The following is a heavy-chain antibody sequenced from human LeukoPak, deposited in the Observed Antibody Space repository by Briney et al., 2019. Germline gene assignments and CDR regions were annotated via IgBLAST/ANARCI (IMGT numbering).Heavy chain of an antibody. CDR3: ARERWLPRGWFDP. Sequence: PSETLSLTCAVYGGSFSGYYWSWIRQPPGKGLEWIGEINHSGSTNYNPSLKSRVTISVDTSKNQFSLKLSSVTAADTAVYYCARERWLPRGWFDPWGQGTLVTVSS. V-gene: IGHV4-34*01. CDR2: INHSGST. CDR1: GGSFSGYY. D-gene: IGHD5-18*01. J-gene: IGHJ5*02.